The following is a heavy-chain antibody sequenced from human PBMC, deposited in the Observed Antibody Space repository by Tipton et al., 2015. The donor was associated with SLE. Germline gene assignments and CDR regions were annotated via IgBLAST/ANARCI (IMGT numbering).Heavy chain of an antibody. V-gene: IGHV4-38-2*02. CDR3: TRVVVIAFSHYYMDV. J-gene: IGHJ6*03. D-gene: IGHD2-21*01. CDR1: DYSINSGYF. Sequence: TLSLTCTVSDYSINSGYFWGWIRQPPGKGLEWIGSISHRGSTYYSPSLKSRVTISKDTPKKQFSLRLNSVTAADTAVYYCTRVVVIAFSHYYMDVWGKGTTVTVSS. CDR2: ISHRGST.